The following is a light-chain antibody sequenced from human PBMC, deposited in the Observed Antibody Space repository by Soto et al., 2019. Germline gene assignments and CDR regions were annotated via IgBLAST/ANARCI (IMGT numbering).Light chain of an antibody. CDR2: GAT. J-gene: IGKJ1*01. CDR1: QSITIY. Sequence: DIQMTQSPYSLSASVGDKVTITCRTSQSITIYLNWYHHKPGIAPKLLIYGATTLQSGVPSRFSGSGSGTEFTRTISSLQPEDFGSYYGQQSYSIPWTFGQGTKVELK. V-gene: IGKV1-39*01. CDR3: QQSYSIPWT.